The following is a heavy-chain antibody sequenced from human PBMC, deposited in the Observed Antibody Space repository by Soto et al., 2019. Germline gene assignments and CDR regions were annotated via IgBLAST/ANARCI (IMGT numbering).Heavy chain of an antibody. V-gene: IGHV4-61*01. D-gene: IGHD2-15*01. CDR2: IYYTGNT. CDR1: GASVSSHNYD. CDR3: ARGLRSGSYSFDS. J-gene: IGHJ4*02. Sequence: QVQLQESGLGLVKPSETLSLTCTVSGASVSSHNYDWSWIRQSPGKGLEYIGYIYYTGNTNFGPSLQTRVTMSLDTPKNQFSLRLRAVTAADTAVYYCARGLRSGSYSFDSWGQGTLVTVSS.